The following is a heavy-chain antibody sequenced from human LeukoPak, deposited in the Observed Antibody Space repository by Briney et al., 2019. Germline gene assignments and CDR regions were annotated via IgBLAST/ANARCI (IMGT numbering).Heavy chain of an antibody. CDR2: IYYSGST. CDR3: ARRGLGPYRIWFGESTFDY. J-gene: IGHJ4*02. D-gene: IGHD3-10*01. Sequence: SETLSLTCTVSGDSINSYYWNWIRQPPGRGLDWIGYIYYSGSTNYNPSLKSRVTISVDTSKNQFSLKLSSVTAADTAVYYCARRGLGPYRIWFGESTFDYWGQGTLVTVSS. CDR1: GDSINSYY. V-gene: IGHV4-59*08.